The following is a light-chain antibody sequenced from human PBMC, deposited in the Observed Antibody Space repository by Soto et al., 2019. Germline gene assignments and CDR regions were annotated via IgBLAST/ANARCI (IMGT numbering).Light chain of an antibody. CDR1: SSNLGAGYD. V-gene: IGLV1-40*01. CDR2: GNR. Sequence: QSVVTQPPSVSGAPGQRVTISCTGNSSNLGAGYDVHWYQQLPGAAPKLVIFGNRNRPSGVPERFSGSKSGTSASLAISGLRSEDEADYYCVAWDDSLSTWVFGGGTKLTVL. J-gene: IGLJ3*02. CDR3: VAWDDSLSTWV.